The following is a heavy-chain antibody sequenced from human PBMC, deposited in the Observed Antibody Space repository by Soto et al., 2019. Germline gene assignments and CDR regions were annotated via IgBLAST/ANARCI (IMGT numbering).Heavy chain of an antibody. V-gene: IGHV1-69*12. CDR3: ARGNHMWLQLWDFDL. Sequence: QVQLVQSGAAVKKPGSSVTVSCKASGGTFSSYTISWVRQAPGQGLEWMGGIIPIFGTANYAQKFQGRVTITADESTSTANMEWSSLRSEDTAVYYGARGNHMWLQLWDFDLWGRGTLVTVSS. J-gene: IGHJ2*01. CDR2: IIPIFGTA. CDR1: GGTFSSYT. D-gene: IGHD5-12*01.